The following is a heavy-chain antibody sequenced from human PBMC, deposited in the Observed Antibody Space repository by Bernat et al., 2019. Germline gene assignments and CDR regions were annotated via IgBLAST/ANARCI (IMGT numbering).Heavy chain of an antibody. Sequence: QVQLVQSGAEVKKPGSSVKVSCKASGGTFSSYTISWVRQAPGQGLEWMGRIIPILGIANYAQKFQGRVTITADKSTSTAYMELSSLRSEDTAVYYCARDLGLRPLDYWGQGTLVTVSS. D-gene: IGHD1-7*01. CDR3: ARDLGLRPLDY. CDR1: GGTFSSYT. V-gene: IGHV1-69*08. CDR2: IIPILGIA. J-gene: IGHJ4*02.